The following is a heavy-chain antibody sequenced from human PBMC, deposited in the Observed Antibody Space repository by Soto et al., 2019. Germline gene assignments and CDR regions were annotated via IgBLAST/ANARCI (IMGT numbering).Heavy chain of an antibody. CDR3: ADLNTRVYYLDS. V-gene: IGHV2-5*01. CDR1: EFSLSKSQVG. Sequence: FVPTLEKPTPTLTLSCTFGEFSLSKSQVGVGWIRQPPVRALEWLAHDYFNYDKYYSLSLKSRLTISKDTSKSQVVLTITNTDPVHPATYGCADLNTRVYYLDSWGEGALVTVSS. J-gene: IGHJ4*02. CDR2: DYFNYDK.